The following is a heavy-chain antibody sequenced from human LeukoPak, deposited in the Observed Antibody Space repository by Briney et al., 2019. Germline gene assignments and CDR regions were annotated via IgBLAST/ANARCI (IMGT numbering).Heavy chain of an antibody. V-gene: IGHV3-21*01. CDR2: ISSSSSYI. J-gene: IGHJ5*02. CDR1: GFTFSIYY. Sequence: GGSLRLSCAASGFTFSIYYMHWVRQAPGKGLEWVSSISSSSSYIYYADSVKGRFTISRDNAKNSLYLQMNSLRAEDTAVYYCARGPPLDPWGQGTLVTVSS. CDR3: ARGPPLDP.